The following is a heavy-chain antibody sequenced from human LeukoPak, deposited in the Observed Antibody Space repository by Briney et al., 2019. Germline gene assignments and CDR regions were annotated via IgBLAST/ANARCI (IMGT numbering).Heavy chain of an antibody. CDR1: GGSISSYY. Sequence: SETLSLTCTVSGGSISSYYWSWIRQPAGKGLEWIGRIYTSGSTTYNPSLESRVTISVDTSKNQFSLKLSSVTAADTAVYYCARGEGIAVVHYFDYWGQGTLVTVSS. J-gene: IGHJ4*02. CDR3: ARGEGIAVVHYFDY. V-gene: IGHV4-4*07. CDR2: IYTSGST. D-gene: IGHD6-19*01.